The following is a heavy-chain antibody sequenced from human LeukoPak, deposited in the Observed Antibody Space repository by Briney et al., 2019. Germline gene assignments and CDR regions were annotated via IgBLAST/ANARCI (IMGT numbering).Heavy chain of an antibody. D-gene: IGHD3-3*01. CDR2: IYYSGST. V-gene: IGHV4-39*07. CDR1: GGSISSSSYY. CDR3: ARAPGIEPGRFLEWLGVNYYYYMDV. Sequence: PSETLSLTCTVSGGSISSSSYYWGWIRQPPGKGLEWIGSIYYSGSTYYNPSLKSRVTISVDTSKNQFSLKLSSVTAADPAVYYCARAPGIEPGRFLEWLGVNYYYYMDVWGKGTTVTVSS. J-gene: IGHJ6*03.